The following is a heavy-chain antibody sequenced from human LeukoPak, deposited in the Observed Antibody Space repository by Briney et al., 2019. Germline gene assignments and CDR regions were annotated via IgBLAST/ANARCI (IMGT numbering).Heavy chain of an antibody. V-gene: IGHV3-30*18. J-gene: IGHJ4*02. D-gene: IGHD3-22*01. Sequence: GGSLRLSCAASGFTFSNYGIHWVRQAPGKGLEWVTVISYDGSNKYYAESVKGRFTISRDNSKNTLYLQMNSLRAEDTAVYYCAKGYGFDSSGSEHYFENWGQGILVTVSS. CDR3: AKGYGFDSSGSEHYFEN. CDR1: GFTFSNYG. CDR2: ISYDGSNK.